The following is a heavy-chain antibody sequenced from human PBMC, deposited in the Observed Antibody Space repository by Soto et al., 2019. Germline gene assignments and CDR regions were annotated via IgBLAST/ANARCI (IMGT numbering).Heavy chain of an antibody. Sequence: QVQLQESGPGLVKPSETLSLTCTVSGGSITNYYCSWFRQPPGKGLEWIGYIQYNGYSAYNLSLKRRVTMSMDTSKTLCSLMMESVTATDTAVYYCARHGFWSLHGLVDVWGQGTTVIVSS. V-gene: IGHV4-59*08. CDR1: GGSITNYY. CDR2: IQYNGYS. CDR3: ARHGFWSLHGLVDV. J-gene: IGHJ6*02. D-gene: IGHD1-1*01.